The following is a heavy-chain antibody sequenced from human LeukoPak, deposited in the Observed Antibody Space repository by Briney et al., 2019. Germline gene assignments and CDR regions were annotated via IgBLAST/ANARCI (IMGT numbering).Heavy chain of an antibody. V-gene: IGHV4-34*01. Sequence: SETLSLTCAVYGGSFSGYYWNWIRQPPGKGLEWIGEINHSGSTNYNPSLKSRVTISVDTSKNQFSLKLSSVTAADTAVYYCAIPSGVMDVWGQGTTVTVSS. D-gene: IGHD3-10*01. J-gene: IGHJ6*02. CDR3: AIPSGVMDV. CDR2: INHSGST. CDR1: GGSFSGYY.